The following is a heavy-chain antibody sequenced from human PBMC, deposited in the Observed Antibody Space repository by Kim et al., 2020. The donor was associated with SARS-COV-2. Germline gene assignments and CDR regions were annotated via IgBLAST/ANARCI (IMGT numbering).Heavy chain of an antibody. J-gene: IGHJ4*02. Sequence: GGSLRLSCAASGFTFSSYVMTWVRQAPGKGLEWVSAISGSGGNTYYADSVKGRFTISRDTSKNTLYLQLSSLSQEDTAVSFCARSPVRRIFDYCGQG. D-gene: IGHD2-15*01. CDR3: ARSPVRRIFDY. V-gene: IGHV3-23*01. CDR2: ISGSGGNT. CDR1: GFTFSSYV.